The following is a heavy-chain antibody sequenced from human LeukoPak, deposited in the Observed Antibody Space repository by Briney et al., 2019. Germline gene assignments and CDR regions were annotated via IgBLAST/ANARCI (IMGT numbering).Heavy chain of an antibody. CDR2: IYYSGST. J-gene: IGHJ3*01. Sequence: SETLSLTCTVSGGSISSSSYYWGWIRQPPGKGLEWIGSIYYSGSTYYNPSLKSRVTISVDTSKNQFSLKLSSVTAADTAVYYCAAIIALADTYDGFDVWGQGTMVTVSS. V-gene: IGHV4-39*07. CDR1: GGSISSSSYY. D-gene: IGHD6-19*01. CDR3: AAIIALADTYDGFDV.